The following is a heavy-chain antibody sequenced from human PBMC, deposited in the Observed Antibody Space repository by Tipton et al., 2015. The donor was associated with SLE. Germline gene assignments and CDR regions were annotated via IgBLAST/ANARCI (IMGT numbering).Heavy chain of an antibody. CDR1: GGSISSGGYS. D-gene: IGHD3-22*01. J-gene: IGHJ4*02. CDR2: IYHSGST. V-gene: IGHV4-30-2*02. CDR3: ASAPTYDSSGYSFDY. Sequence: TLSLTCAVSGGSISSGGYSWSWIRQPPGKGLEWIGYIYHSGSTYYNPSLKSRVTISVDRSKNQFSLKLSSVTAADTAVYYCASAPTYDSSGYSFDYWGQGTLVTVSS.